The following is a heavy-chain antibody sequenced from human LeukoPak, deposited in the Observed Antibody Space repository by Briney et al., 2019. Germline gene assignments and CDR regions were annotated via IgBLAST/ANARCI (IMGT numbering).Heavy chain of an antibody. CDR3: GRAFPPLRTSSAGDL. CDR1: GCTFSDYD. CDR2: ISGLSSHI. V-gene: IGHV3-21*01. Sequence: GGSLTLSCSASGCTFSDYDMTWFRQAPGKGLEWVSSISGLSSHIYYGDSVKGRFSIYRDNAKNSLYLQMNSLGAEDTPVYYCGRAFPPLRTSSAGDLWGQGTLVTVSS. D-gene: IGHD3-16*01. J-gene: IGHJ4*02.